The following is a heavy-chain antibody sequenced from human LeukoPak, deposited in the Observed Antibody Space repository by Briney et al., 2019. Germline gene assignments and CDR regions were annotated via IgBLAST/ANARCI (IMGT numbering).Heavy chain of an antibody. V-gene: IGHV3-30-3*01. CDR2: ISYDGSNK. Sequence: PGGSLRLSCAASGFTFSSYAMHWARQAPGKGLEWVAVISYDGSNKFYADSVKGRFTISRDNSKNTLYLQMNSLRAEDTAVYYCAKENGGNSDYWGQGTLVTVSS. J-gene: IGHJ4*02. CDR1: GFTFSSYA. D-gene: IGHD4-23*01. CDR3: AKENGGNSDY.